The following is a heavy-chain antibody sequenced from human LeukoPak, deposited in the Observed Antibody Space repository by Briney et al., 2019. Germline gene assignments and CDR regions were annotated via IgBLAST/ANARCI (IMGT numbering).Heavy chain of an antibody. J-gene: IGHJ4*02. V-gene: IGHV1-18*01. CDR1: GYTFNNFG. D-gene: IGHD3-10*01. CDR2: ISAYNGDT. CDR3: ARDRRARGLWFGEARGY. Sequence: ASVTVSCKASGYTFNNFGISWVRQAPGQGLEWMGWISAYNGDTKYAEKVQDRVTMTTDTSTSTVYMELRSLTSDDTAVYYCARDRRARGLWFGEARGYWGQGTQVTVSS.